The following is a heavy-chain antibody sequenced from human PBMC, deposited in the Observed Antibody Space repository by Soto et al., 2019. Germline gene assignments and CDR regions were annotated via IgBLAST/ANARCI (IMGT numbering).Heavy chain of an antibody. CDR3: TRRQGSYLDQ. CDR1: GGSISSFY. V-gene: IGHV4-59*01. Sequence: QVQLQESGPGLVKPSETLSLNCTVPGGSISSFYWSWVRQTPGKGLEWIGYISYSGSTNYNPSLNSRVTISVDTSKKQFSLKLTSVTTADTAVYYCTRRQGSYLDQWGQGTLVTVSS. D-gene: IGHD2-15*01. J-gene: IGHJ4*02. CDR2: ISYSGST.